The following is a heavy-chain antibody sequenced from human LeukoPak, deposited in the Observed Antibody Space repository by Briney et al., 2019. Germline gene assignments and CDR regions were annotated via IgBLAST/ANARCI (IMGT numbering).Heavy chain of an antibody. Sequence: ASVKVSCKASGGTFSSYAISWVRQATGQGLEWMGWMNPNSGNTGYAQKFQGRVTITRNTSISTAYMEMSRLGSDDTAVYYCARGNPIYPVFDYWGQGTLVTVSS. CDR2: MNPNSGNT. D-gene: IGHD1-14*01. CDR3: ARGNPIYPVFDY. J-gene: IGHJ4*02. CDR1: GGTFSSYA. V-gene: IGHV1-8*03.